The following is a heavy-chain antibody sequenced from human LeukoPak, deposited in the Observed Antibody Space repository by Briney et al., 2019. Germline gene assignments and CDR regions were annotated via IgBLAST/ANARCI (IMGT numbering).Heavy chain of an antibody. CDR3: ARMRHYYGSGSYFRRTDNEFDY. D-gene: IGHD3-10*01. CDR1: GGSFSGYY. CDR2: INHSGST. V-gene: IGHV4-34*01. Sequence: SETLSLTCAVYGGSFSGYYWSWIRQPPGKGLERIGEINHSGSTNYNPSLKSRVTISVDTSKNQFSLKLSSVTAADTAVYYCARMRHYYGSGSYFRRTDNEFDYWGQGTLVTVSS. J-gene: IGHJ4*02.